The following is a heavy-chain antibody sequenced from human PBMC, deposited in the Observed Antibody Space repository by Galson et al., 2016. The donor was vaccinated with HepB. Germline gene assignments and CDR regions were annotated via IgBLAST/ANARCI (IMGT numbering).Heavy chain of an antibody. CDR3: ARQPSRWLQPLDY. CDR2: ISSGTSYI. CDR1: GFTFSRYS. Sequence: SLRLSCAASGFTFSRYSMNWVRQAPGKGLEWVSFISSGTSYIYYADSVKGRFTISRDNAKNSLLLQMNSLRAEDTAVYYCARQPSRWLQPLDYWGQGTLVTVSS. V-gene: IGHV3-21*01. D-gene: IGHD5-24*01. J-gene: IGHJ4*02.